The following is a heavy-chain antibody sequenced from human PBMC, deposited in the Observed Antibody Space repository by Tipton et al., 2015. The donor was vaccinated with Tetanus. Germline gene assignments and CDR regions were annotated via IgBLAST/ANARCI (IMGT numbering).Heavy chain of an antibody. CDR3: ARAVRFYYDSSSYSQPYFGS. J-gene: IGHJ4*02. CDR2: IYESGTT. D-gene: IGHD3-22*01. CDR1: GGSISGGGYS. Sequence: TLSLTCDVSGGSISGGGYSWSWIRQPPGPGKGLAWIGYIYESGTTHYNPSLKSRVPLSLAMTNNHVSQNLTSVTAADTAVYYCARAVRFYYDSSSYSQPYFGSWGQGTLVTVSS. V-gene: IGHV4-30-2*01.